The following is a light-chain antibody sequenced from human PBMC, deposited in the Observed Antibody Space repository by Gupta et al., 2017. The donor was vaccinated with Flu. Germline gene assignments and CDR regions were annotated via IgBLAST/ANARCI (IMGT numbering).Light chain of an antibody. J-gene: IGLJ1*01. CDR3: AAWDDSLSSYV. CDR2: RNN. CDR1: SSNIGSNY. V-gene: IGLV1-47*01. Sequence: SSSNIGSNYVYWYQQLPGTAPKLLIQRNNQRPSGVPDRFSGSKSGTSASLAISGLRSEDEADYYCAAWDDSLSSYVFGTGTKVTVL.